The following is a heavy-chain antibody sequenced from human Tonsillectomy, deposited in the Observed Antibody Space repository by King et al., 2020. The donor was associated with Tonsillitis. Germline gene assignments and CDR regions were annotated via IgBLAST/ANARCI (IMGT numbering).Heavy chain of an antibody. CDR2: ISYDGSNK. J-gene: IGHJ6*02. CDR1: GFTFSNYG. D-gene: IGHD7-27*01. V-gene: IGHV3-30*18. CDR3: AKRLSGDYYYYGMDV. Sequence: QLVQSGGGVVQPGRSLRLSCAASGFTFSNYGMHWVRQAPGKGLEWVAVISYDGSNKYYADSVKGRFTISGDNSKNTLYLQMNSLRAEDTAVYYCAKRLSGDYYYYGMDVWGQGTTVTVSS.